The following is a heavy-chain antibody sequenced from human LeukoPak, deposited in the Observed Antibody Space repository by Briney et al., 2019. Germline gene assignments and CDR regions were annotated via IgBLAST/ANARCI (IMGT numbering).Heavy chain of an antibody. V-gene: IGHV1-8*01. J-gene: IGHJ6*03. CDR3: ARGSLIVPRMDV. CDR2: MNPNSGNT. CDR1: GYTFTSYD. Sequence: ASVKVSCKASGYTFTSYDINWVRQATGQGLEWMGWMNPNSGNTGYAQKFQGRVTMTRNTSISTAYMELSSLRSEDTAVYYCARGSLIVPRMDVWGKGTTVTVSS. D-gene: IGHD2-8*01.